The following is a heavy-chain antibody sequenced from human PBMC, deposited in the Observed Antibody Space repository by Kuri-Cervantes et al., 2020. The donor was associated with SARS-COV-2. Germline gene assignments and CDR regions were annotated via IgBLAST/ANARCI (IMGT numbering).Heavy chain of an antibody. CDR3: ASPGGFLDV. CDR2: IYYSGST. CDR1: GGSISSHY. D-gene: IGHD4-23*01. Sequence: SETLSLTCTVSGGSISSHYGSWIRQPPGKGLEWIGYIYYSGSTNYNPSLKSRVTISVDTSKNQFSLKLSSVTAADTAVYYCASPGGFLDVWGKGTTVTVSS. J-gene: IGHJ6*04. V-gene: IGHV4-59*11.